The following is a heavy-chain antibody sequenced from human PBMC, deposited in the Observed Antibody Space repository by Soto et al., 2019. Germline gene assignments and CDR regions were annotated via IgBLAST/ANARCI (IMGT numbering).Heavy chain of an antibody. J-gene: IGHJ4*02. CDR2: ISGSGGTT. D-gene: IGHD6-19*01. V-gene: IGHV3-23*01. Sequence: GGSLRLSCAASGFTFSSYAMSWVRQAPGKGLEWVSGISGSGGTTYYADSVKGRFTISRDNSKNTLYLQMNSLRAEDTAQYYCAKEETPQWLVPRGNYWGQGTLVTVSS. CDR1: GFTFSSYA. CDR3: AKEETPQWLVPRGNY.